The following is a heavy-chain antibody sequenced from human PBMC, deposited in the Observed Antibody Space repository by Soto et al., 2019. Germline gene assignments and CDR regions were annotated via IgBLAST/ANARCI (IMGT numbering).Heavy chain of an antibody. CDR2: ISDSAGGT. D-gene: IGHD6-13*01. CDR3: ARCQIAARVPYYNDY. CDR1: GFTFSSYG. J-gene: IGHJ4*02. Sequence: GGSLRLSCSASGFTFSSYGMSWVRQAPGKGLEWVSGISDSAGGTHYADSVKGRFTISRDNSKNTLYLQMNSLRAEDTAVYYCARCQIAARVPYYNDYWGQGTLVTVSS. V-gene: IGHV3-23*01.